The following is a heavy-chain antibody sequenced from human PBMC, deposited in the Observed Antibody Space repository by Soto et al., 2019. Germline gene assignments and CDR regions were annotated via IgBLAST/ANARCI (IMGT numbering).Heavy chain of an antibody. J-gene: IGHJ6*03. CDR1: GGSISSYY. V-gene: IGHV4-59*08. CDR2: IYYSGST. Sequence: SETLSLTCTVSGGSISSYYWSWIRQPPGKGLEWIGYIYYSGSTNYNPSLKSRVTISVDTSKNQFSLKLSSVTAADTAVYYCAKGGYGFLEWDYYYYMDVCGKGTTVTVSS. D-gene: IGHD3-3*01. CDR3: AKGGYGFLEWDYYYYMDV.